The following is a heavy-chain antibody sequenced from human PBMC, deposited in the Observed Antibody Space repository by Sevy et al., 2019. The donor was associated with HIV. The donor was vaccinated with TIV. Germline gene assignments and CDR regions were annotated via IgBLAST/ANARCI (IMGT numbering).Heavy chain of an antibody. J-gene: IGHJ6*02. CDR2: IRYDGSNK. CDR3: ARGRKTTQEWLEELDYYYGVDV. CDR1: GFTFSTYD. Sequence: GGSLRLSCAASGFTFSTYDMHWVRQAPGKGLEWVAYIRYDGSNKYYADSVRSRFTISRDNSKNTLYLQMNSLRAEDMAVYYCARGRKTTQEWLEELDYYYGVDVWGQGTTVTVSS. D-gene: IGHD2-8*01. V-gene: IGHV3-30*02.